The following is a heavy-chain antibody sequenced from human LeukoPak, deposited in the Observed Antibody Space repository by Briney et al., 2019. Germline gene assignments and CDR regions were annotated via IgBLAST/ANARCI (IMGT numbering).Heavy chain of an antibody. Sequence: GGSLRLSGAASGFTFNHLWMSWIRQAPGKGLEWVAYIKKTGSETYYVDSVKGRFTITRDNTRNSLFLQMYSLRAEDTAVYFCAREDGYCSGGNCYSYFDSWGQGTLVTVSA. CDR2: IKKTGSET. V-gene: IGHV3-7*01. D-gene: IGHD2-15*01. J-gene: IGHJ4*02. CDR3: AREDGYCSGGNCYSYFDS. CDR1: GFTFNHLW.